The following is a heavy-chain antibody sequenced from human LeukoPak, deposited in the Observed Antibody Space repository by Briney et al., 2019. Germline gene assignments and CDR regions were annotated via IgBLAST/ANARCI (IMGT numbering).Heavy chain of an antibody. CDR2: ISGSGGST. Sequence: GGSLRLSCAASGFTFSNYAMSWVRQAPGKGLEWVSAISGSGGSTYYADSVKGRFSISRDNSKSTLFLQMHSLRAEDTAVYYCAKDTEADLYYYGSGSYYNTYYYYGMDVWGQGTTVTVSS. CDR1: GFTFSNYA. J-gene: IGHJ6*02. V-gene: IGHV3-23*01. CDR3: AKDTEADLYYYGSGSYYNTYYYYGMDV. D-gene: IGHD3-10*01.